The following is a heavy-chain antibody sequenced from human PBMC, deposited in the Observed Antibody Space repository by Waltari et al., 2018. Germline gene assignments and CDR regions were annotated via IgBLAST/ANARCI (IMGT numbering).Heavy chain of an antibody. D-gene: IGHD6-6*01. J-gene: IGHJ4*02. Sequence: EVQLVESGGDLVQPGGSISLPWAAAGFPFSNYWLHWVRRTPGKGLVWVSRLNGDSSITDYADSVKGRFAISRDNSKNIMYLQMNSLRAEDTGLYFCARPTENGLSALSFWGQGTLVTVSP. V-gene: IGHV3-74*01. CDR1: GFPFSNYW. CDR2: LNGDSSIT. CDR3: ARPTENGLSALSF.